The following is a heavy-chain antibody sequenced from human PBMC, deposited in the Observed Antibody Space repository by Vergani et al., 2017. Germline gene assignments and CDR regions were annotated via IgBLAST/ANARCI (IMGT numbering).Heavy chain of an antibody. J-gene: IGHJ6*02. CDR2: ISSSGSYI. CDR1: GFTFSSYS. V-gene: IGHV3-21*01. Sequence: EVQLVESGGGLVKPGGSLRLSCAASGFTFSSYSMNWVRQAPGKGLEWVSSISSSGSYIYYADSVKGRFTISRDNAKNSLYLQMNSLRAEDTAVYYCASGVRQDIVVVPAAWVWSDVWGQGTTVTVSS. CDR3: ASGVRQDIVVVPAAWVWSDV. D-gene: IGHD2-2*01.